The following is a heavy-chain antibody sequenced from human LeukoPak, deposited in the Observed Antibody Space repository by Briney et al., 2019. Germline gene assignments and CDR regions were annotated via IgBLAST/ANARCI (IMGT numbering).Heavy chain of an antibody. CDR3: TTSPSFGSSWYALNY. D-gene: IGHD6-13*01. Sequence: GGSLRLSCAVSGIPFSSYALSWVRQAPGKGLKWVSAISGNAGITYYADSVKARFTISRDNAKNTLYLQMNSLRAEDTAIFYCTTSPSFGSSWYALNYWGQGTVVTVSS. CDR2: ISGNAGIT. CDR1: GIPFSSYA. V-gene: IGHV3-23*01. J-gene: IGHJ4*02.